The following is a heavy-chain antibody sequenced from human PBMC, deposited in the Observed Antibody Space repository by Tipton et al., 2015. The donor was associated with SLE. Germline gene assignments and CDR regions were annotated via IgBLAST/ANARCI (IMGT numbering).Heavy chain of an antibody. D-gene: IGHD4-17*01. Sequence: TLSLTCSVSGGSSSNWWSWVRQPPGKGLEWIGEIDHSGSTNSNPSLKSRVSMSVDKSKNQFSLKLSSVTVADTAVYYCAKDYNYDNADYNWGQGKLVIVSS. CDR1: GGSSSNW. J-gene: IGHJ4*02. CDR2: IDHSGST. CDR3: AKDYNYDNADYN. V-gene: IGHV4-4*02.